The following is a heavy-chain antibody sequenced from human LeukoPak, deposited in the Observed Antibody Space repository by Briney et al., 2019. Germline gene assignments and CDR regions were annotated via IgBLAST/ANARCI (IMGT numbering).Heavy chain of an antibody. CDR1: GYTFTSYD. CDR3: ARGHLVVVPAATYYYYYMDV. J-gene: IGHJ6*03. Sequence: ASVKVSCKASGYTFTSYDINWVRQATGQGLEWMGWMNPNSGNTGYAQKFQGRVTITRNTSISTAYMELSSLRSEDTAVYYCARGHLVVVPAATYYYYYMDVWGKGTTVTVSS. CDR2: MNPNSGNT. D-gene: IGHD2-2*01. V-gene: IGHV1-8*01.